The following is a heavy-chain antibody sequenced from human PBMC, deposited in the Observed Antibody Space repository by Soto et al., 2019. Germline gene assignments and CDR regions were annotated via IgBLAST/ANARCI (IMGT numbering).Heavy chain of an antibody. Sequence: APAEASCKASGFTFTSSAVQWVRQARGQRLEWIGWIVVGSGNTNYAQKLQGRVTMTTDTSTSTAYMELRSLRSDDTAVYYCARAVQDNWFDPWGQGTLVTV. D-gene: IGHD1-26*01. J-gene: IGHJ5*02. V-gene: IGHV1-58*01. CDR1: GFTFTSSA. CDR2: IVVGSGNT. CDR3: ARAVQDNWFDP.